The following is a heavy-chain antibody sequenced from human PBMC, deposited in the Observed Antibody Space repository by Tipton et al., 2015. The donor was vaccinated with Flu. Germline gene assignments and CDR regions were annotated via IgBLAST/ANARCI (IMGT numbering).Heavy chain of an antibody. CDR3: ARLLFRTSNSIRPGLDY. CDR1: GFTFSRYW. CDR2: IKEDGNEK. Sequence: SLRLSCVASGFTFSRYWMSWVRQAPGKGLEWVANIKEDGNEKHYVDSVKGRFTISRDNAKNSLYLQMNNLRADDTAVYYCARLLFRTSNSIRPGLDYWGQGTLVTVSS. D-gene: IGHD2-15*01. V-gene: IGHV3-7*01. J-gene: IGHJ4*02.